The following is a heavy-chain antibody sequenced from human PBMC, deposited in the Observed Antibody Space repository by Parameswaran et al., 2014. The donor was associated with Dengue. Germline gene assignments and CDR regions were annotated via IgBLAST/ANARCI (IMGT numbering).Heavy chain of an antibody. V-gene: IGHV3-23*01. Sequence: RWIRQPPGKGLEWVSAISGSGGSTYYADSVKGRFTISRDNSKNTLYLQMNSLRAEDTAVYYCAKVSSERWLHLGIFDYWGQGTLVTVSS. D-gene: IGHD5-24*01. CDR2: ISGSGGST. J-gene: IGHJ4*02. CDR3: AKVSSERWLHLGIFDY.